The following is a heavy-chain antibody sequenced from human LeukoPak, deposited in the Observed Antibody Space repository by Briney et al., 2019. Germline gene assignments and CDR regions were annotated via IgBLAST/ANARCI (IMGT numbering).Heavy chain of an antibody. Sequence: ASVKVSCKASGYTFTSYAMHWVRQAPGQRLEWMGWINAGNGNTKYSQKFQGRVTITRDTSASTAYMELSNLRSEDTAVYYCARERGVMGWFDPWGQGTLVTVSS. D-gene: IGHD2-21*01. V-gene: IGHV1-3*01. J-gene: IGHJ5*02. CDR1: GYTFTSYA. CDR3: ARERGVMGWFDP. CDR2: INAGNGNT.